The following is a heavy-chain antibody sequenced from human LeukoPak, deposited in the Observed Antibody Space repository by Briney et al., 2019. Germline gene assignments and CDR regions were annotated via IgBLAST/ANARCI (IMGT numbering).Heavy chain of an antibody. CDR3: ARDSDFAVAGTTPFDY. Sequence: QPGRSLRLSCAASGFTFSSFAMHWVRQAPGKGLEWVAVISYDGSNTYYADSVKGRLTISRDNSKNTLYLQMNSLRAKDTAVYYCARDSDFAVAGTTPFDYWGQGTLVTVSS. D-gene: IGHD6-19*01. J-gene: IGHJ4*02. CDR1: GFTFSSFA. CDR2: ISYDGSNT. V-gene: IGHV3-30*04.